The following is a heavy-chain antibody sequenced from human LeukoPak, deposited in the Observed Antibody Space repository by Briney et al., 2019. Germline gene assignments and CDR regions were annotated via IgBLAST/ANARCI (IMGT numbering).Heavy chain of an antibody. CDR2: ISASGGTT. J-gene: IGHJ5*02. Sequence: PGGSLRLSCAASGFTFSIYAMSWVRQAPGKGLEWVSAISASGGTTYYADSVKGRFTISRDNSKNTLYLQTSSLRAEDTAVYYCAKEPREYCSSTSSPNWIDAWGQGTLVTVSS. CDR3: AKEPREYCSSTSSPNWIDA. D-gene: IGHD2-2*01. V-gene: IGHV3-23*01. CDR1: GFTFSIYA.